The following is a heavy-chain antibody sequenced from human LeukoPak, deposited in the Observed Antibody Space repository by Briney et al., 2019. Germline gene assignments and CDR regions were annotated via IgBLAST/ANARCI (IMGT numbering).Heavy chain of an antibody. CDR1: GGTFSSYA. CDR2: IIPIFGIA. D-gene: IGHD5-18*01. J-gene: IGHJ5*02. Sequence: SVKVSCKASGGTFSSYAISRVRQAPGQGLEWMGRIIPIFGIANYAQKFQGRVTITADKSTSTAYMELSSLRSEDTAVYYCARDQLDTAMVTSRGSNNWFDPWGQGTLVTVSS. CDR3: ARDQLDTAMVTSRGSNNWFDP. V-gene: IGHV1-69*04.